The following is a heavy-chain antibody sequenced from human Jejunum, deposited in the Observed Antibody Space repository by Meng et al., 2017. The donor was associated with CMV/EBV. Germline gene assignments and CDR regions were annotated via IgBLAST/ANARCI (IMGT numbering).Heavy chain of an antibody. CDR2: IRNDGSEI. D-gene: IGHD3-10*01. CDR3: VKDKGRTALDY. J-gene: IGHJ4*02. Sequence: QGQLVGSGGGVVQPGGALRLSGVTSGISFSNSGMHWVRQAPGKGLEWVVFIRNDGSEIYYVDSVKGRFTISRDNSKNTVYLQMNSLRVEDTGVYYCVKDKGRTALDYWGQGSLVTVSS. V-gene: IGHV3-30*02. CDR1: GISFSNSG.